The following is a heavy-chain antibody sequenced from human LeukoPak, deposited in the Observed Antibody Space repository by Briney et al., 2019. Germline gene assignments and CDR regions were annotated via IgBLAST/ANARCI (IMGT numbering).Heavy chain of an antibody. D-gene: IGHD6-19*01. CDR2: IYPGYSDT. CDR3: ARSVGSDWYGFDFDY. J-gene: IGHJ4*02. V-gene: IGHV5-51*01. Sequence: KVGESLKISCKGSGYSFTSYWIGWVRQMPGKGLEWMGIIYPGYSDTRYSPSFQGQVTISADKSISTAYLQWSSLKASDTAMYYCARSVGSDWYGFDFDYWGQGTLVTVSS. CDR1: GYSFTSYW.